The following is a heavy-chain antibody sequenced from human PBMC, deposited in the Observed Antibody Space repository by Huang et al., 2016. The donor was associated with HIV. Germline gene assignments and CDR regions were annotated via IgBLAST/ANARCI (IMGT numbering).Heavy chain of an antibody. Sequence: QVKLVQSGAEVKKPGSSVKVSCKAAGGAFSSSGIYWVRQAPGQGLEWKRGIIPICGTAKYAQKFRDRVTITAEESTSTTYMEVSSLRSEGTAVYYCARAPIAGGGRDFDEGAEYDYWGQGTLVTVSS. CDR3: ARAPIAGGGRDFDEGAEYDY. V-gene: IGHV1-69*01. CDR2: IIPICGTA. D-gene: IGHD6-13*01. J-gene: IGHJ4*02. CDR1: GGAFSSSG.